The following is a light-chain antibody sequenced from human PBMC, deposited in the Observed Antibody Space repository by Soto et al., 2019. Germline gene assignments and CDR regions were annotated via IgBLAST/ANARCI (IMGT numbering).Light chain of an antibody. CDR3: QQRSNWPLT. V-gene: IGKV3-11*01. Sequence: EIVLTHSTATLSLSPGERATPSCRASQSVSSYLAWYKQKPGQAPRLLIYDASNRATGIPARFSGSGSGTDFTLTISSLEPEDFAVYYCQQRSNWPLTFGGGTKVEIK. CDR2: DAS. J-gene: IGKJ4*01. CDR1: QSVSSY.